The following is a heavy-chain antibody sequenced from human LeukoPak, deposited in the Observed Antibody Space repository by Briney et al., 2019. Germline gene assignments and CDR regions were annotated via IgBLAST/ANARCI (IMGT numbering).Heavy chain of an antibody. CDR2: IKQDGSEK. V-gene: IGHV3-7*01. J-gene: IGHJ3*02. D-gene: IGHD7-27*01. CDR3: ASSSWGHDAFDI. Sequence: GGSLRLSCAASGFTFSSYWMSWVRQAPGRGLEWVANIKQDGSEKYYVDSVKGRFTISRDNAKNSLYLQMNSLRAEDTAVYYCASSSWGHDAFDIWGQGTMVTVSS. CDR1: GFTFSSYW.